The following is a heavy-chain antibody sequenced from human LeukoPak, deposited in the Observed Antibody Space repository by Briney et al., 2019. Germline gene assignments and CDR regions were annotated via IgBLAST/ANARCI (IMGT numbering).Heavy chain of an antibody. CDR2: ISSNGGST. CDR1: GFTFSSYA. V-gene: IGHV3-64*01. CDR3: ASRADSGSYYSY. D-gene: IGHD1-26*01. Sequence: GGSLRLSCAASGFTFSSYAMHWVRQAPGKGLEYVSAISSNGGSTYYANSVKGRFTISRDSSKNTLYLQMGSLRAEDMALYYCASRADSGSYYSYWGQGTLVTVSS. J-gene: IGHJ4*02.